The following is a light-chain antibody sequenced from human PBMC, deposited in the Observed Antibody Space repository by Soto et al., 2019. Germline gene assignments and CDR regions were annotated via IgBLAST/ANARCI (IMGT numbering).Light chain of an antibody. CDR3: SSYTSSSTPYV. CDR2: DVS. V-gene: IGLV2-14*01. Sequence: QSVLTQPASVSGSPGQSIAISCTGTSSDIGDYNYVSWYQQHPVKAPKLIIYDVSNRPSGVSDRFSGSKSGNTASLTISGLQAEDEADYYCSSYTSSSTPYVFGTGTKVT. J-gene: IGLJ1*01. CDR1: SSDIGDYNY.